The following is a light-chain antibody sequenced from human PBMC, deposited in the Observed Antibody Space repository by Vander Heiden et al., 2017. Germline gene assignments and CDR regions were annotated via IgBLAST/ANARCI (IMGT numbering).Light chain of an antibody. CDR2: DAS. Sequence: DIQMTHSPSPLSASLGDRVTITCQASQDISNYLNWYQQKPGKAPKLLIYDASNLGTGVPSRFSGSGSATDFTFTISSLQAEDIATYYCQQYDNLPMYTFGQGTKLEIK. CDR1: QDISNY. V-gene: IGKV1-33*01. J-gene: IGKJ2*01. CDR3: QQYDNLPMYT.